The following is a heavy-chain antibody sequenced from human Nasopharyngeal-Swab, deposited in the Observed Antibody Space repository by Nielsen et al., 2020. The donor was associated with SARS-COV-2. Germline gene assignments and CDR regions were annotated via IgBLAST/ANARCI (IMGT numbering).Heavy chain of an antibody. J-gene: IGHJ6*03. CDR3: ARARGAYGDYYYYYTDV. D-gene: IGHD4-17*01. Sequence: SQTLSLTCAISGDSVSSSSAAWTWIRQSPSRGLAWLGRTYYRSKWYNDYAVSVKSRITINPDTSKNQFSLHLNSVTPEDTAVYYCARARGAYGDYYYYYTDVWGKVTTVTVSS. V-gene: IGHV6-1*01. CDR2: TYYRSKWYN. CDR1: GDSVSSSSAA.